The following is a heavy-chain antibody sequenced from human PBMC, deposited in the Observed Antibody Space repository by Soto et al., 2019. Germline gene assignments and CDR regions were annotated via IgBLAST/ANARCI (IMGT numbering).Heavy chain of an antibody. V-gene: IGHV3-48*02. CDR3: ARDNWNSVKKDY. J-gene: IGHJ4*02. D-gene: IGHD1-7*01. Sequence: RFWYAASGVTFSSYGMNWVRQAPGKGLEWVSYISSSSSTIYYADSVKGRFTISRDNAKNSLYLQMNSLRDEDTAVYYCARDNWNSVKKDYWGQGTLVTVSS. CDR2: ISSSSSTI. CDR1: GVTFSSYG.